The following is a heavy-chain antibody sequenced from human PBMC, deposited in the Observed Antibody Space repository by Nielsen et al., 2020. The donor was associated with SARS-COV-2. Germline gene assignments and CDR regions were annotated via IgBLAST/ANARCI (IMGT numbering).Heavy chain of an antibody. Sequence: ASVKVSCKASGYTFTGYYMHWVRQAPGQGLEWMGRINPNSGATIYAQKFQGRVTITADESTSTAYMELSSLRSEDTAVYYCARDLGVGAWRKDYYGMDVWGQGTTVTVSS. CDR3: ARDLGVGAWRKDYYGMDV. CDR1: GYTFTGYY. CDR2: INPNSGAT. D-gene: IGHD1-26*01. V-gene: IGHV1-2*06. J-gene: IGHJ6*02.